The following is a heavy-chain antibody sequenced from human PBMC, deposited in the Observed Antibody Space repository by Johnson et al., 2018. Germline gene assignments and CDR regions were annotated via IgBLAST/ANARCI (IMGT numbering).Heavy chain of an antibody. CDR1: GFTFSSYG. V-gene: IGHV3-30*03. CDR3: ARVLYGDFASMDV. J-gene: IGHJ6*02. D-gene: IGHD2-21*02. CDR2: ISYDGSNK. Sequence: QVQLLETGGGVVQPGRSLRLSCAASGFTFSSYGMHWVRQAPGKGLEWVAVISYDGSNKYYADSVKGRFTISRDNSKNSLYLQMNSLRAEDTAVYNCARVLYGDFASMDVWGQGTTVTVSS.